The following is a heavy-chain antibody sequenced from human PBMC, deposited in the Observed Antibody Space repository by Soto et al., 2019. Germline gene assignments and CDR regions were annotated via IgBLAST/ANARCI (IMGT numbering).Heavy chain of an antibody. D-gene: IGHD2-15*01. V-gene: IGHV1-69*01. J-gene: IGHJ6*02. CDR2: IIPIFGTA. CDR3: ASSGVVVVAATRPYYYGMDV. CDR1: GGTFSSYA. Sequence: QVQLVQSGAEVKKPGSSVKVSCKASGGTFSSYAISWVRQAPGQGLEWMGGIIPIFGTANYAQKFQGRVTITADESTSTAYMELSSLRSEDTAVYYCASSGVVVVAATRPYYYGMDVWGPGTTVTVSS.